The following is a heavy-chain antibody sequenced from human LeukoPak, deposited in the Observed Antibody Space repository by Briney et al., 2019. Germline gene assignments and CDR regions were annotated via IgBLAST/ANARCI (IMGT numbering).Heavy chain of an antibody. CDR3: ARDFSGSYGNWFDP. D-gene: IGHD1-26*01. J-gene: IGHJ5*02. V-gene: IGHV4-61*02. CDR1: GGSISSGSYY. Sequence: SETLSLTCTVSGGSISSGSYYWSWVRQPAGKGLEWIGRIYTSGSTNYNPSLKSRVTMSVDTSKNQFSLKLSSVTAADTAVYYCARDFSGSYGNWFDPWGQGTLVTVSS. CDR2: IYTSGST.